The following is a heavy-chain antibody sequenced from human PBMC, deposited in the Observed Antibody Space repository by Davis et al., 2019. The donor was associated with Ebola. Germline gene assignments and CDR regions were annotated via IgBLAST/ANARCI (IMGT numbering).Heavy chain of an antibody. Sequence: PGGSLRLSCTVSGGSISSYYWSWIRQPPGKGLEWIGYIYYSGSTNYNPSLKSRVTISVDTSKNQFSLKLSSVTAADTAVYYCARAPSSGWEYYFDYGGQGTLVTVSS. J-gene: IGHJ4*02. D-gene: IGHD6-19*01. CDR2: IYYSGST. V-gene: IGHV4-59*01. CDR3: ARAPSSGWEYYFDY. CDR1: GGSISSYY.